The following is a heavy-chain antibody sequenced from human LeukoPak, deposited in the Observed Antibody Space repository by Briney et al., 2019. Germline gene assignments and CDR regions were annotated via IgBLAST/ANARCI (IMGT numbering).Heavy chain of an antibody. D-gene: IGHD3-9*01. CDR3: ARVGDVLRYFDWLLQNWFDP. CDR2: INPNSGGT. J-gene: IGHJ5*02. Sequence: ASVKVSCKASGYTFLDYYIHWVRQAPGQGLEWMGWINPNSGGTNYAQKFQGRVTMTRDTSISTAYMELSRLRSDDTAVYYCARVGDVLRYFDWLLQNWFDPWGQGTLVTVSS. CDR1: GYTFLDYY. V-gene: IGHV1-2*02.